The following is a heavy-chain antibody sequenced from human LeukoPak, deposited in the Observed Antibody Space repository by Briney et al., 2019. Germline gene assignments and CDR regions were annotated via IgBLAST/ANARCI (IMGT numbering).Heavy chain of an antibody. CDR3: ASRLYCSNTRCRNFPFAY. J-gene: IGHJ4*02. D-gene: IGHD2-2*01. CDR2: IIPIFGTA. CDR1: GGTFRSYA. V-gene: IGHV1-69*13. Sequence: SVKVSCKASGGTFRSYAINWVRQAPGQGLEWMGGIIPIFGTANYAQKFQDRVTITADESTSTAYMELSSLRSEDTAIYYCASRLYCSNTRCRNFPFAYWGQGTLVTVSS.